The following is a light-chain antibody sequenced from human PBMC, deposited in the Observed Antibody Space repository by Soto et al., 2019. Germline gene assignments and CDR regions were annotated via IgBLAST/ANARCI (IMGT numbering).Light chain of an antibody. CDR1: RSNIGSNY. CDR3: AAWDDSLRGSYV. V-gene: IGLV1-47*01. J-gene: IGLJ1*01. Sequence: QSVLTQPPSASGTPGQRVTISCSGSRSNIGSNYVYWYQQLPGTAPKLLIYRNNQRPSGVPDRFSGSKSGTSASLAISGLRSEDEGDYYCAAWDDSLRGSYVFGTGTKLTVL. CDR2: RNN.